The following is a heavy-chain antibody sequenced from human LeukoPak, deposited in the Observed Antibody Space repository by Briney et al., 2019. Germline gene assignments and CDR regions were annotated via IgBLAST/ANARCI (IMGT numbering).Heavy chain of an antibody. D-gene: IGHD3-3*01. J-gene: IGHJ6*03. CDR3: ARVLPTTRYDFWSGAYYYYYMDV. Sequence: NPSESLSLTCIVSGYSINSGYYWGWIRQPPGKGLEWIGSVRVNWRTYYNPSLKSRVTISVDTSKNQFSLKLSSVTAADTAVYYCARVLPTTRYDFWSGAYYYYYMDVWGKGTTVTVSS. CDR2: VRVNWRT. CDR1: GYSINSGYY. V-gene: IGHV4-38-2*02.